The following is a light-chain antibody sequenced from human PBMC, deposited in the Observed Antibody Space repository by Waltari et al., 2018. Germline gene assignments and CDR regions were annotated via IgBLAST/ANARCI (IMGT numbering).Light chain of an antibody. CDR2: KFN. Sequence: QTVVTQEPSLSVSPAGTVTLTFSLSSGPISRTSYARWYQQTPGQAPRTLIYKFNTRSSGVPDRFSGSTLGNKAALTITGAQADDESDYYCLLYMGSGIWVFGGGTKLTVI. J-gene: IGLJ3*02. V-gene: IGLV8-61*01. CDR1: SGPISRTSY. CDR3: LLYMGSGIWV.